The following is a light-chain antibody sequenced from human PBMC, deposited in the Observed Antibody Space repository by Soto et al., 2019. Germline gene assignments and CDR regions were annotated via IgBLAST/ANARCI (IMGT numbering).Light chain of an antibody. CDR2: EDN. CDR1: SSDVGIYNL. V-gene: IGLV2-23*01. Sequence: QSVLTQPASVSGSPGQSITISCTGASSDVGIYNLVSWYQQHPGKAPKLMIYEDNKRPSGVSNRFSGSKSGNTASLTISGLQAEDEAEYYCCSYADSRTSPYVFGTGTKVTVL. CDR3: CSYADSRTSPYV. J-gene: IGLJ1*01.